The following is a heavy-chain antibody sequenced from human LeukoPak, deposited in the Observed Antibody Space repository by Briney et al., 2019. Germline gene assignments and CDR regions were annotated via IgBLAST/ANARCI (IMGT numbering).Heavy chain of an antibody. Sequence: PSETLSLTCTVSGGSISSGGYYWSWIRQHPGKGLEWIGYIYYSGSTYYNPSLRSRVTISIDTSKNHFSLKLSSVTAADTAVYYCARGGCSGDSCYSAGDGFDIWGQGTMVTVSS. CDR2: IYYSGST. CDR3: ARGGCSGDSCYSAGDGFDI. J-gene: IGHJ3*02. CDR1: GGSISSGGYY. D-gene: IGHD2-15*01. V-gene: IGHV4-31*03.